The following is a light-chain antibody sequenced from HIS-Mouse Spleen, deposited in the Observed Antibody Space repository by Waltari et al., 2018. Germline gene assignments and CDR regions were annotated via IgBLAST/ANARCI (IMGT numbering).Light chain of an antibody. CDR1: QSVSSY. Sequence: EIVLTQSPATLSLSPGERATLSCRASQSVSSYLAWYQQKPGQDPRLLIYDASNRATGIPARFSGSGSGTDFTLTISSLEPEDFAVYYCQQRSNWQGTFGQGTKVEIK. CDR2: DAS. CDR3: QQRSNWQGT. V-gene: IGKV3-11*01. J-gene: IGKJ1*01.